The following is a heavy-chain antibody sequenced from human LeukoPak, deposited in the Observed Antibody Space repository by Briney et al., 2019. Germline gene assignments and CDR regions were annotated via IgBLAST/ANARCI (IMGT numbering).Heavy chain of an antibody. CDR2: ISGSGGST. Sequence: GGSLRLSCAASGFTFSSYAMSWVRQAPGKGLEWVSAISGSGGSTYYADSVKGRFTISRDNSKNTLYLQMNSLSAEDTAVYYCAKDMLEVADPLYFDYWGQGTLVTVSS. V-gene: IGHV3-23*01. CDR3: AKDMLEVADPLYFDY. J-gene: IGHJ4*02. D-gene: IGHD6-19*01. CDR1: GFTFSSYA.